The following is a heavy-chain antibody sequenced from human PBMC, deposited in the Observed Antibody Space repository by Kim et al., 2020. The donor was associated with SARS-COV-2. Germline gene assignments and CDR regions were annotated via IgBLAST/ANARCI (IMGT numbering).Heavy chain of an antibody. CDR1: GFTFSSYY. CDR3: ARGVAAAEYNWFYP. D-gene: IGHD6-13*01. CDR2: IGTAGDT. V-gene: IGHV3-13*01. J-gene: IGHJ5*02. Sequence: GGSLRLSCAASGFTFSSYYMHWVRQATGKGLEWVSAIGTAGDTYYPGSVKGRFTISRENAKNSLYLQMNSLRAGDTAVYYCARGVAAAEYNWFYPWGQGTLTTVSS.